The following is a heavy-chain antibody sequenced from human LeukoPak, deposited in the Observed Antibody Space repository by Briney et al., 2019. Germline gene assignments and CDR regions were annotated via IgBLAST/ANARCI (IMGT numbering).Heavy chain of an antibody. V-gene: IGHV4-61*02. J-gene: IGHJ4*02. CDR3: ARQNNLLWFGELSC. CDR1: GGSISSGSYY. CDR2: IYTSGST. Sequence: PSETLSLTCTVSGGSISSGSYYWSWIRQPAGKGLEWIGRIYTSGSTNYNPSLKSRVTISVDTSKNQFSLKLSSVTAADTAVYYCARQNNLLWFGELSCWGQGTLVTVSS. D-gene: IGHD3-10*01.